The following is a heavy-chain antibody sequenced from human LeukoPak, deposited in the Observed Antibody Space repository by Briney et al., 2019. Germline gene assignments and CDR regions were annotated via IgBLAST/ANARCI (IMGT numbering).Heavy chain of an antibody. Sequence: GGSLRLSCAASGFTFDDYGMSWVRQAPGEGLEWVSGINWNGGSTGYADSVKGRFTISRDNAKNSLYLQMNSLRAEDTALYYCARVEGDYYDSSGPYYFDYWGQGTLVTVSS. CDR1: GFTFDDYG. J-gene: IGHJ4*02. CDR3: ARVEGDYYDSSGPYYFDY. V-gene: IGHV3-20*04. D-gene: IGHD3-22*01. CDR2: INWNGGST.